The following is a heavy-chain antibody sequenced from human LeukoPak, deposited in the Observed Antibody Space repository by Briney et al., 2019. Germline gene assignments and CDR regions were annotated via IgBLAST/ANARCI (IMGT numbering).Heavy chain of an antibody. CDR3: SRAGERETGGRLFDY. CDR1: GGSILSRSYY. D-gene: IGHD7-27*01. CDR2: VYYNGPT. Sequence: PSETLSLTCTVSGGSILSRSYYWGWVRQSPGKGLEWIGSVYYNGPTYYNPSLMSRITISRDTSRNQFSLKLTSVTAADTAIYYCSRAGERETGGRLFDYWGQGTLVTVSS. V-gene: IGHV4-39*07. J-gene: IGHJ4*02.